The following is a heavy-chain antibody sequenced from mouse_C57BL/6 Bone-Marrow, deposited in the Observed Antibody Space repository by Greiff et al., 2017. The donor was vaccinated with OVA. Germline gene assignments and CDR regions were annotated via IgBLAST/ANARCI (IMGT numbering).Heavy chain of an antibody. Sequence: QVQLQQSGPELVKPGASVKISCKASGYAFSSSWMNWVKQRPGKGLEWIGRIYPGDGDTNYNGKFKGKATLTADKSSSTAYMQLSSLTSEDSAVYFCATTGRGDYWGQGTTLTVSS. CDR3: ATTGRGDY. CDR2: IYPGDGDT. D-gene: IGHD4-1*02. CDR1: GYAFSSSW. V-gene: IGHV1-82*01. J-gene: IGHJ2*01.